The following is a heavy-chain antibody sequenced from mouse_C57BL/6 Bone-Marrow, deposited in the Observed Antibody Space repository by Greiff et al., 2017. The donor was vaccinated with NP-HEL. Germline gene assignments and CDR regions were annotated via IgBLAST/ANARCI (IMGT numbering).Heavy chain of an antibody. Sequence: VQVVESGAELARPGASVKMSCKASGYTFTSYTMHWVKQRPGQGLEWIGYINPSSGYTKYNQKFKDKATLTADNSSSTAYMQLSSLTSEDSAVYYCARFTLAWGQGTSVTVSS. CDR1: GYTFTSYT. J-gene: IGHJ4*01. CDR3: ARFTLA. CDR2: INPSSGYT. D-gene: IGHD5-1*01. V-gene: IGHV1-4*01.